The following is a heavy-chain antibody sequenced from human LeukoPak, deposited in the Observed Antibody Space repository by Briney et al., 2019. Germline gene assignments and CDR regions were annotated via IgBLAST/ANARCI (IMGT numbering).Heavy chain of an antibody. CDR2: IIPILGIA. J-gene: IGHJ4*02. Sequence: SVKVSCKASGGTFSSYTISWVRQAPGQGLEWMGRIIPILGIANYAQKFQGRVTITADKSTSTAYMELSSLRSGDTAVYYCARGYYGSGDLGYFDYWGQGTLVTVSS. V-gene: IGHV1-69*02. D-gene: IGHD3-10*01. CDR1: GGTFSSYT. CDR3: ARGYYGSGDLGYFDY.